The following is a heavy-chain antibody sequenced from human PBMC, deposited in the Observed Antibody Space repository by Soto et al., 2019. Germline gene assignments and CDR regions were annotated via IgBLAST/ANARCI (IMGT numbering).Heavy chain of an antibody. V-gene: IGHV3-23*04. Sequence: EVQLVESGGSMGQPGGSLRLSCAASGFSFSTYAMTWVRQAPGKGLEWVSSLSGNGRSTYYADSAKGRFTISRDNSKNMVYLQMNSLRVEDTAIYYCAKGGIPMILVATATFYCDTWGQGHLVTVSS. CDR1: GFSFSTYA. CDR2: LSGNGRST. J-gene: IGHJ4*02. CDR3: AKGGIPMILVATATFYCDT. D-gene: IGHD3-22*01.